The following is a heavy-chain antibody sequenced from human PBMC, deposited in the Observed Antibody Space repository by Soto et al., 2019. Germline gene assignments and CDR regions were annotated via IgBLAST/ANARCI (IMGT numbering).Heavy chain of an antibody. Sequence: GASVKVSCKAPGYTFTGYYMHWVRQAPGQGLEWMGWINPNSGGTNYAQKFQGRVTMTRDTSISTAYMELSRLRSDDTAVYYCARDHGLYYDSSGHCCLDYCGTGTLGTLSS. D-gene: IGHD3-22*01. CDR2: INPNSGGT. V-gene: IGHV1-2*02. CDR3: ARDHGLYYDSSGHCCLDY. J-gene: IGHJ4*02. CDR1: GYTFTGYY.